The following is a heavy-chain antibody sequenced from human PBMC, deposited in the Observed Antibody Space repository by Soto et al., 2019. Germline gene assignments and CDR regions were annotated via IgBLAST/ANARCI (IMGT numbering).Heavy chain of an antibody. CDR1: GGSISSGDYY. Sequence: LCGGSISSGDYYWSWIRQHPGKGLEWIWYIYYSGSTYYNPSLKSRVTISVDTSKNQFSLKLSSVTAADTAVYYCARWWSGSRQGFDPWGQGTLVTVSS. D-gene: IGHD3-3*01. V-gene: IGHV4-31*02. CDR2: IYYSGST. J-gene: IGHJ5*02. CDR3: ARWWSGSRQGFDP.